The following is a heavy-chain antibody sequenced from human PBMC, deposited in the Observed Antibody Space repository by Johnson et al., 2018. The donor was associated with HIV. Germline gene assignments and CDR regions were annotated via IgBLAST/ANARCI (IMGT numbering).Heavy chain of an antibody. D-gene: IGHD6-13*01. CDR1: GFTFSDYY. V-gene: IGHV3-11*04. CDR3: ERDPAAAALRAFDI. CDR2: ISGGSAGT. J-gene: IGHJ3*02. Sequence: QVQLVESGGGLVKPGGSLRLSCVGSGFTFSDYYMSWVRQAPGKGLEWIAYISGGSAGTFSADSVTCRCTISRDNGNKEVYLQMHRLRAEDTAVYFCERDPAAAALRAFDIWGQGTMVTVSS.